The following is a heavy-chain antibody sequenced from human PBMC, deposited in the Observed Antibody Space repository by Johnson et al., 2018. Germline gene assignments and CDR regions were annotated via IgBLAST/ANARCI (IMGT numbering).Heavy chain of an antibody. D-gene: IGHD2-2*01. Sequence: EVQLVESGGGLVQPGGSLRLSCAASGFTFSSYAMSWVRQAPGKGLEWVSAISGSGGSTYYADSVKGRFTISRDNSKNTLYLKMNSLRAEDTAVYYCAQDTACSSTSCRYYYYMDVWGKGTTVTVSS. V-gene: IGHV3-23*04. CDR2: ISGSGGST. J-gene: IGHJ6*03. CDR1: GFTFSSYA. CDR3: AQDTACSSTSCRYYYYMDV.